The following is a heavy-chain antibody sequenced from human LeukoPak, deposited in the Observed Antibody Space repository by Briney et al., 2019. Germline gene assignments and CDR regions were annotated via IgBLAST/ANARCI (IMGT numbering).Heavy chain of an antibody. J-gene: IGHJ2*01. CDR1: GGSISSYY. V-gene: IGHV4-59*01. CDR3: AREVRYWYFDL. Sequence: PSETLSLTCTVSGGSISSYYWSWIRQPPGKGLEWIGYIYYSGSTNYNHSLKSRVTISVDTSKNQCSLKLSSVTAADTAVYYCAREVRYWYFDLWGRGTLVTVSS. CDR2: IYYSGST.